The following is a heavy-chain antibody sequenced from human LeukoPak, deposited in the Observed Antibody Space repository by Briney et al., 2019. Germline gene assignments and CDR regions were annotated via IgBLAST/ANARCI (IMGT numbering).Heavy chain of an antibody. CDR1: GGSFSGYY. Sequence: SQTLSLTCAVYGGSFSGYYWSWIRQPPGKGLESIGEINHSGSTNYNPSLKSRVTISVDTSKNQFSLKLSSVTAADTAVYYCARSSMYSSSWCDYWGQGSLVTVSS. CDR3: ARSSMYSSSWCDY. J-gene: IGHJ4*02. V-gene: IGHV4-34*01. D-gene: IGHD6-13*01. CDR2: INHSGST.